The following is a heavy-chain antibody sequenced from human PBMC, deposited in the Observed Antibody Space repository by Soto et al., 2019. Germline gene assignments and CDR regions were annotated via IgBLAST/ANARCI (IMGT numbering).Heavy chain of an antibody. D-gene: IGHD1-26*01. V-gene: IGHV3-30*18. CDR2: ISYDGTNI. J-gene: IGHJ3*02. CDR3: AKDRGGSFFGRINAFDI. CDR1: GFTFSSYG. Sequence: PGGSLRLSCAASGFTFSSYGMHWVRQAPGKGLEWVAVISYDGTNIYYADSVRGRFTISRDNSRSTLYLQMNSLRVEDTAVYYCAKDRGGSFFGRINAFDIWGQGTMVTVSS.